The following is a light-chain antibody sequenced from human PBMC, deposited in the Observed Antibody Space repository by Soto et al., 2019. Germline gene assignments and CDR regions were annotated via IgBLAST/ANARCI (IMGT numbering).Light chain of an antibody. CDR3: QQYGSSGT. J-gene: IGKJ1*01. CDR1: QSVSNNY. CDR2: CAS. Sequence: EIVLAESPDSKSLSPGGSAILSNRTSQSVSNNYLAWYQQKPGQAPRLLIYCASNRATGIPDRFSGSGSGTDFTLTFSRLEPEEFAVYYCQQYGSSGTFGQGTKVDIK. V-gene: IGKV3-20*01.